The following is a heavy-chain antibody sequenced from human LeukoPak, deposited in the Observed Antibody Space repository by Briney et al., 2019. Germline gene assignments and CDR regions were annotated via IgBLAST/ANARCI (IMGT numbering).Heavy chain of an antibody. Sequence: GESLKISCKGSGYSFTTNWIGWVRQMPGKGLEWMGISYPVDSYTRYSPSFQGQVTISVDKSISTAYLQWSSLKASDTAMYYCARRSYDSSVYYRYMYYFDYWGQGTLVTVSS. D-gene: IGHD3-22*01. J-gene: IGHJ4*02. CDR3: ARRSYDSSVYYRYMYYFDY. V-gene: IGHV5-51*01. CDR1: GYSFTTNW. CDR2: SYPVDSYT.